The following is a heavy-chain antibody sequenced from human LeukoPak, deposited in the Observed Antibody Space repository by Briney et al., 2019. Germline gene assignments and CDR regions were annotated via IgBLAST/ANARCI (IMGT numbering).Heavy chain of an antibody. D-gene: IGHD5-18*01. CDR2: IYYSGST. J-gene: IGHJ4*02. CDR3: ARAKGYSYGFFDY. V-gene: IGHV4-59*01. Sequence: SETLSLTCTVSGGSISSYYWSWIRQPPGKGLEWIGYIYYSGSTNYNPSLKSRVTISVDTSKDQFSLKLSSVTAADTAVYYCARAKGYSYGFFDYWGQGTLVTVSS. CDR1: GGSISSYY.